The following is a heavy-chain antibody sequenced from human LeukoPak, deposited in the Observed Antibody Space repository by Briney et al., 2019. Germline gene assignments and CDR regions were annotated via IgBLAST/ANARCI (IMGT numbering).Heavy chain of an antibody. D-gene: IGHD3-10*01. V-gene: IGHV3-33*06. Sequence: PGRSLRLSCEASGFIFINYGMHWVRQAPGKGLEWVAVIWYDESNKLYADSVKGRFTISRDNSKNTLYLQMNSLRAEDTAVYYCAKPGWFGEFFDYWGQGTLVTVSS. CDR2: IWYDESNK. CDR3: AKPGWFGEFFDY. CDR1: GFIFINYG. J-gene: IGHJ4*01.